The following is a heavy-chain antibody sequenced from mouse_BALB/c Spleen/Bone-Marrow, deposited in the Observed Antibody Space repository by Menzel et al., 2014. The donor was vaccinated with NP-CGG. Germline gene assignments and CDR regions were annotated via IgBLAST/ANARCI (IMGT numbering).Heavy chain of an antibody. J-gene: IGHJ1*01. D-gene: IGHD1-1*01. CDR3: ARGSLYYYGSSYGYFDV. CDR1: GFTFSDYY. CDR2: ISNGGSYT. Sequence: EVMLVESGGGLMKPGGSLKLSCAASGFTFSDYYMYWVRQTPEKRLEWVATISNGGSYTYYPDSVKGRFTISRDNAKNNLYLQMSSLKSEDTAMYYCARGSLYYYGSSYGYFDVWGAGTTVTVSS. V-gene: IGHV5-4*02.